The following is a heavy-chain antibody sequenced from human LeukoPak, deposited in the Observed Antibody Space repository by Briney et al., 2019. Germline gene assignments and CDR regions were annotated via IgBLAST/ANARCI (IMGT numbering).Heavy chain of an antibody. CDR1: GLTFKNAW. CDR3: AKASGTHFDD. V-gene: IGHV3-23*01. CDR2: ISGSGSGT. J-gene: IGHJ4*02. D-gene: IGHD3-10*01. Sequence: PGGSLRLSCAASGLTFKNAWMSWVRQAPGKGLEWVSAISGSGSGTYYADSVKGRFTTSRDNSKNTLYLQMNSLRTEDTAVYYCAKASGTHFDDWGQGTLVTVSS.